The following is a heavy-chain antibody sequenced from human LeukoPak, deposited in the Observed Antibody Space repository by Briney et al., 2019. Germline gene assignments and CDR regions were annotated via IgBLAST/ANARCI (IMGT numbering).Heavy chain of an antibody. CDR2: IKQDGSEK. Sequence: GGSLRLSCAASGFTFSGYWMSWVRQAPGKGLEWVANIKQDGSEKYYVDSVKGRFTISRDNAKNSLYLQMNSLRAEDTAVYYCAKEGDYYGSGSYRDGFDIWGQGTRATVSS. CDR1: GFTFSGYW. V-gene: IGHV3-7*01. D-gene: IGHD3-10*01. CDR3: AKEGDYYGSGSYRDGFDI. J-gene: IGHJ3*02.